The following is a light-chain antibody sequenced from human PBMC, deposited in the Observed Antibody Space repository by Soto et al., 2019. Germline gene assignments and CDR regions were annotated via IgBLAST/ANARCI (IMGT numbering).Light chain of an antibody. Sequence: DIQMTQSPSTLSASEGDRVTITCRASQPITAWLAWYQQKPGKAPNLLIYDASDLQSGVPSRFSGSGSGTEFTLTITGLQPDDFATYYCQQYNLYPYTFGQGTKLEIK. J-gene: IGKJ2*01. CDR1: QPITAW. CDR2: DAS. V-gene: IGKV1-5*01. CDR3: QQYNLYPYT.